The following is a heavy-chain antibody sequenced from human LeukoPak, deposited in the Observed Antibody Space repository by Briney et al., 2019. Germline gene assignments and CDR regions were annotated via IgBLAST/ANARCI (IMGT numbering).Heavy chain of an antibody. CDR2: MYYGGSP. V-gene: IGHV4-59*13. CDR1: GGSISSFY. CDR3: VTGRYSYGWYDH. Sequence: PSETLSLTRTVSGGSISSFYWSWLRQPPGKGLEWIGYMYYGGSPNYNPSLKSRVITSLDTSKNQFSLKLNSVTTADTAVYYCVTGRYSYGWYDHWGQGILVTVSS. J-gene: IGHJ5*02. D-gene: IGHD1-26*01.